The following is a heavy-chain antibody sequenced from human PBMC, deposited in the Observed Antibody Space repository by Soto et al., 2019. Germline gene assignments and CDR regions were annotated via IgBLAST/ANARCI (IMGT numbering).Heavy chain of an antibody. J-gene: IGHJ4*02. D-gene: IGHD6-13*01. CDR2: IHYSGTT. CDR1: GGSMRNYF. CDR3: AAGEASSRNLAPYYLDF. Sequence: SETLSLTCTVSGGSMRNYFWTWIRQPPGKALEWIGYIHYSGTTSFFPSYNPSLRSRVTISEDTSKNQFSLKLLSVTTADTAVYFCAAGEASSRNLAPYYLDFWGQGTLVTVSS. V-gene: IGHV4-59*01.